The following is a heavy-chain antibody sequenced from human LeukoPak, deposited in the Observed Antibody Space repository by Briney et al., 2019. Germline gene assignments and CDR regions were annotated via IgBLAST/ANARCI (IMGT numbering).Heavy chain of an antibody. CDR2: ISYDGSNK. V-gene: IGHV3-30*18. Sequence: LAGGSLRLSCAASGFTFSSYGMHWVRQAPGKGLEWVAVISYDGSNKYYADSVKGRFTISRDNSKNTLYLQMNSLRAEDTAVYYCAKDALRYFDWLLYYYYYYGMDVWGQGTTVTASS. CDR3: AKDALRYFDWLLYYYYYYGMDV. CDR1: GFTFSSYG. D-gene: IGHD3-9*01. J-gene: IGHJ6*02.